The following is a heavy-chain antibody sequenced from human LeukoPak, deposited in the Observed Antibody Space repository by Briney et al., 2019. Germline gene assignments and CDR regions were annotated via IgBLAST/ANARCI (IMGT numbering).Heavy chain of an antibody. CDR3: ARVARCTSCFDVDY. Sequence: SEILSLTCTVSGGSISSYYWSWIRQPAGKGLEWIGRIYTSGSTNYNPSLKSRVTMSVDTSKNQFSLTLSSVTAADTAVYYCARVARCTSCFDVDYWGQGTLVTVSS. J-gene: IGHJ4*02. CDR2: IYTSGST. V-gene: IGHV4-4*07. D-gene: IGHD2-2*01. CDR1: GGSISSYY.